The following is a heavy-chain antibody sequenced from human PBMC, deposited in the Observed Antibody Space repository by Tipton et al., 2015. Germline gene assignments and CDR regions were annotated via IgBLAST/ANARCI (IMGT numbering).Heavy chain of an antibody. Sequence: QSGAEVKKPGSSVKVSCKASGGTFRGFAFSWVRQAPGQRLEWMGGTIPLSRTTILPQKFQGRVTITADKSSSTAYMELTSLRSEDTAVYYCARGDSGGPDYWGQGTLVTVSS. CDR3: ARGDSGGPDY. J-gene: IGHJ4*02. V-gene: IGHV1-69*06. CDR1: GGTFRGFA. D-gene: IGHD2-15*01. CDR2: TIPLSRTT.